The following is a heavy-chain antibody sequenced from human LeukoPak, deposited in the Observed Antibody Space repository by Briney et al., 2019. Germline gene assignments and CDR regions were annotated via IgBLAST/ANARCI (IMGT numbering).Heavy chain of an antibody. Sequence: SGGSLRLSCAASGFTFSSYPMHWVRQAPGKGLEWVAVITFDGGNKYFVGSVKDRFTISRDNSKKMLYLQMNSLRPEDTAMYYCARENLFGSYFDYWGQGTLVTVSS. V-gene: IGHV3-30*04. J-gene: IGHJ4*02. CDR1: GFTFSSYP. CDR2: ITFDGGNK. CDR3: ARENLFGSYFDY. D-gene: IGHD3-16*01.